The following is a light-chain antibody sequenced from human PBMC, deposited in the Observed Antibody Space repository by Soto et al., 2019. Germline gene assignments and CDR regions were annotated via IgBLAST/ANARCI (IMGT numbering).Light chain of an antibody. CDR3: QQYYSTPLA. CDR1: QSVLYSSNNKNY. CDR2: WAS. V-gene: IGKV4-1*01. Sequence: DIVMTQSPDSLAVSLGERATINCKSSQSVLYSSNNKNYLAWYQQKPRQPPKLLIYWASTRESGVPDRFSGSGSGTDFTLTISILQAEDVAVYYCQQYYSTPLAFGQGTKVEIK. J-gene: IGKJ1*01.